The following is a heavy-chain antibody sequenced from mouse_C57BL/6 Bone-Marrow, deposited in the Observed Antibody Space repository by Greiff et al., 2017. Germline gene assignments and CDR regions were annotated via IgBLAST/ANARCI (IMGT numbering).Heavy chain of an antibody. V-gene: IGHV1-26*01. CDR2: INPNNGGT. CDR3: SRLGRGEAVGY. J-gene: IGHJ4*01. CDR1: GYTFTDYY. Sequence: EVQLQQSGPELVKPGASVKISCKASGYTFTDYYMNWVKQSHGKSLEWIGDINPNNGGTSYNQKFKGKATLTVDKSSSTAYMELRSLTSEYSAVYYCSRLGRGEAVGYWGQGTSVTVSS. D-gene: IGHD3-3*01.